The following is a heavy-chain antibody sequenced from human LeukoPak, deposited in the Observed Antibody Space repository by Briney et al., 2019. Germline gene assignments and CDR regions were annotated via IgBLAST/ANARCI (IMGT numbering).Heavy chain of an antibody. V-gene: IGHV4-61*05. Sequence: ASETLSLTCTVSSGSISTSNYYWGWVRQPPGKALGWIGNIFYSGSTNYNPSLKSRVTISVDTSKNQFSLKLSSVTAADTAVYYCANFKRTKGPKAFDIWGQGTMVTVSS. CDR3: ANFKRTKGPKAFDI. CDR1: SGSISTSNYY. D-gene: IGHD2-8*01. CDR2: IFYSGST. J-gene: IGHJ3*02.